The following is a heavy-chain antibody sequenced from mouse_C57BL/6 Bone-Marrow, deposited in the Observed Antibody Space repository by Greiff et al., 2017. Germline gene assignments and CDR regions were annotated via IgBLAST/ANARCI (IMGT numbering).Heavy chain of an antibody. D-gene: IGHD2-4*01. CDR3: AKKGIYYDYDAFYYHAMDY. CDR1: GFSLTSNG. CDR2: LGGDGST. J-gene: IGHJ4*01. V-gene: IGHV2-3*01. Sequence: VKLMGSGPGLLAPSQSLSITCTVPGFSLTSNGVSGVRQPPGRGREWLGVLGGDGSTNSQSALISRLSISKDNFTSPVFLKLNSLQTDDTATYYCAKKGIYYDYDAFYYHAMDYWGQGTSVTVSS.